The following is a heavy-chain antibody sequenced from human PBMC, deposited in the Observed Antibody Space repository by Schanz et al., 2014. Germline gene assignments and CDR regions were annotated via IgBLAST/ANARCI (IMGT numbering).Heavy chain of an antibody. CDR2: ISVYHGHT. J-gene: IGHJ6*02. V-gene: IGHV1-18*01. CDR1: GYTFNNHG. CDR3: VRDAGWAFGDYHGMDV. D-gene: IGHD3-10*01. Sequence: QVQLVQSGGEVKKPGASATVSCKASGYTFNNHGISWVRQAPGQGLEWMGWISVYHGHTNYAEKVHGRVTMTTDTSTSTAYMEPRSLISDDTAVYYCVRDAGWAFGDYHGMDVWGQGTSVTVSS.